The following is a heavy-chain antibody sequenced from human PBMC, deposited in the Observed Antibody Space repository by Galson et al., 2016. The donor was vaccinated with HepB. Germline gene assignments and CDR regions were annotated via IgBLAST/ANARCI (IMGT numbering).Heavy chain of an antibody. J-gene: IGHJ5*02. V-gene: IGHV1-18*01. CDR2: ISAYNGNT. Sequence: SVKVSCKASGYTFSSSGISWVRQAPGQGLEWMGWISAYNGNTNYATKLQGRVTMTTDTSTRTAYMELSSLRSDDPAVYYCARDYDYIWESHLSWFDPWSQGTLVTVSS. D-gene: IGHD3-16*02. CDR3: ARDYDYIWESHLSWFDP. CDR1: GYTFSSSG.